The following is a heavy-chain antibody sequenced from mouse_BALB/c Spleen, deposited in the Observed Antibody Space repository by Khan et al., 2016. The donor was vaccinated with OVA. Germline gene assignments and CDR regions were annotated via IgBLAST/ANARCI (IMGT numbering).Heavy chain of an antibody. CDR2: IWAGGST. V-gene: IGHV2-9*02. CDR3: AMSTYLSRY. CDR1: GYSLTRYG. J-gene: IGHJ2*01. Sequence: QVQLKESGPGLVAPSQSLSITCTVYGYSLTRYGVHWVRQPPGKGLEWLGLIWAGGSTNSNWARMSRLSISIDNSKSLVFLIMNSLQTDDTAFYYCAMSTYLSRYWGQGTTLTVSS. D-gene: IGHD1-1*01.